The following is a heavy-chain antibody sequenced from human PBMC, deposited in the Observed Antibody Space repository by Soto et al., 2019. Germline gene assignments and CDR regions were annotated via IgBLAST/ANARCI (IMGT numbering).Heavy chain of an antibody. CDR1: GFTFSNYD. CDR3: AGGVVYTGSLEGS. D-gene: IGHD3-3*01. Sequence: EVQLLESGGGLVQPGGSLRLSCAVSGFTFSNYDMSWVRQAEGKGLEWVSAITGSGGTTYYADSVKGRYTISRDNSKNTLFLQMISLRVDDTAVYFCAGGVVYTGSLEGSWGQGPQVTVSS. J-gene: IGHJ5*02. V-gene: IGHV3-23*01. CDR2: ITGSGGTT.